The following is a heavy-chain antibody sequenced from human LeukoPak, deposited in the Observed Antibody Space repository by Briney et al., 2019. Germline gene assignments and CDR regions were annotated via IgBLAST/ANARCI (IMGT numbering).Heavy chain of an antibody. J-gene: IGHJ4*02. V-gene: IGHV1-2*02. CDR2: INPNSGGT. CDR1: GYTFTDFY. CDR3: ARADMSSDYTPNDY. Sequence: GASVKVSCKASGYTFTDFYMHWVRQAPGQGLEWMGWINPNSGGTNYAQRFQGRVTMTRDTSISTAYMELSRPRSDDTAVYYCARADMSSDYTPNDYWGQGTLVTVSS. D-gene: IGHD3-3*01.